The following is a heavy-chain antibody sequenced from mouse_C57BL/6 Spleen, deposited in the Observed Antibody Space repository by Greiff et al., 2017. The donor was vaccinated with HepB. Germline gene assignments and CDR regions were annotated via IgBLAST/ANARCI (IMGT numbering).Heavy chain of an antibody. CDR3: APDSSAWFAY. CDR1: GYAFSSSW. D-gene: IGHD3-2*01. Sequence: VHLVESGPELVKPGASVKISCKASGYAFSSSWMNWVKQRPGKGLEWIGRIYPGDGDTNYNGKFKGKATLTADKSSSTAYMQLSSLTSEDSAVYFCAPDSSAWFAYWGQGTLVTVSA. J-gene: IGHJ3*01. V-gene: IGHV1-82*01. CDR2: IYPGDGDT.